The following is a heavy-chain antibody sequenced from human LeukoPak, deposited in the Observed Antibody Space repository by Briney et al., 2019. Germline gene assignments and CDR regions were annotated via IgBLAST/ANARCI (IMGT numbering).Heavy chain of an antibody. D-gene: IGHD3-3*01. CDR3: ARPTTFGVVHGMDV. CDR2: VSGSGAYT. Sequence: GGSLRLSCAASGFTFSSYAMSWVRQAPGKGLEWVSAVSGSGAYTYYADSVRGRFTVSRDSSKNTLFLQMNSLRAEDTAVYYCARPTTFGVVHGMDVWGQGTTVTVSS. V-gene: IGHV3-23*01. CDR1: GFTFSSYA. J-gene: IGHJ6*02.